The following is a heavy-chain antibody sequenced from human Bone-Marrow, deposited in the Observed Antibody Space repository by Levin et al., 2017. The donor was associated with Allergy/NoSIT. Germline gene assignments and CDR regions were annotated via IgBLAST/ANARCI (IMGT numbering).Heavy chain of an antibody. CDR1: GFTFSTYW. D-gene: IGHD2-21*01. Sequence: GESLKISCAASGFTFSTYWMHWVRQAPGKGLVWVSHIDTDGSNTKYADSVKGRFTISRDNAKNTLYLQMNSLRAEDTAVYYCARDRNNGDLDYWGQGTLVTVSS. J-gene: IGHJ4*02. CDR2: IDTDGSNT. CDR3: ARDRNNGDLDY. V-gene: IGHV3-74*03.